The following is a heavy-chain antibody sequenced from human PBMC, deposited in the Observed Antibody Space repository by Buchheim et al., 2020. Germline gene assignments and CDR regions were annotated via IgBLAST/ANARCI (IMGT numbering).Heavy chain of an antibody. CDR1: GGSFTSPGYY. J-gene: IGHJ4*02. CDR3: ARGGLGQLRWLDY. Sequence: QVQLQESGPGLVKPSQTLSLTCSVSGGSFTSPGYYWGWIRQSTGKGLEWLGYTHYSGSTSYNPSLKSRLSITLDSSNHHLSLHLNSVTAADTAIYYCARGGLGQLRWLDYWGQGTL. CDR2: THYSGST. V-gene: IGHV4-31*03. D-gene: IGHD4-23*01.